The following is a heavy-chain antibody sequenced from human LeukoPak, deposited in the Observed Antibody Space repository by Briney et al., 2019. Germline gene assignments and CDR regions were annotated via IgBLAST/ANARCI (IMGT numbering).Heavy chain of an antibody. J-gene: IGHJ4*02. CDR2: IYTTGST. CDR3: ARESLGYCSGGSRPYYFDY. Sequence: SETLSLTCTVSGDSISSYYWSWIRQPAGKGLEWIGRIYTTGSTNYNPSLKSRVTMSVDTSKNQFSLKLSSVTAADTAVYYCARESLGYCSGGSRPYYFDYWGQGTLVTVSS. V-gene: IGHV4-4*07. D-gene: IGHD2-15*01. CDR1: GDSISSYY.